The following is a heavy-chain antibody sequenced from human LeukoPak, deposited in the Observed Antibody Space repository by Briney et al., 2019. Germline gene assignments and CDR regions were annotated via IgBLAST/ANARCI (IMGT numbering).Heavy chain of an antibody. J-gene: IGHJ4*02. CDR3: ARGSRIYYDSSGYYYFDY. Sequence: TGGSLRLSCAASGFTFSDYYMSWIRQAPGKGLEWVSYISSSGSTIYYADSVKGRFTISRDNAKNSLYLQMNSLRAEDTAVYYCARGSRIYYDSSGYYYFDYWGQGTLVTVSS. CDR2: ISSSGSTI. V-gene: IGHV3-11*01. CDR1: GFTFSDYY. D-gene: IGHD3-22*01.